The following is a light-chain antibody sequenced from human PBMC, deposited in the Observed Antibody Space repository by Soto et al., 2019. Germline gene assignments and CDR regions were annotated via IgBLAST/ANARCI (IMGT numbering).Light chain of an antibody. J-gene: IGKJ1*01. CDR1: QSVSVH. Sequence: EIVLTQSPGTLSLSPGERATLSCRASQSVSVHLAWYQQKPGQAPRLLIYDASNRATDIPARFSGSGSGTDFTLTISSLEPEDFAVYHCVQRTTWPWTCGQGSKVEIK. CDR3: VQRTTWPWT. CDR2: DAS. V-gene: IGKV3-11*01.